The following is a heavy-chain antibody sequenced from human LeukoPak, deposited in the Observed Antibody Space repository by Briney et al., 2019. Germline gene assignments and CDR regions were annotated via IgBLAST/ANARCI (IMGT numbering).Heavy chain of an antibody. V-gene: IGHV3-48*01. D-gene: IGHD4-11*01. CDR2: ISSSSVII. Sequence: PGGSLRLSCAASGFTFSTYNMNWVRQAPGKGLEWLSYISSSSVIIYHADSVKGRFTISRDNSKNTLYLQMNSLRAEDTAVYYCAKDFWAVTTPLWGQGTLVTVSS. J-gene: IGHJ4*02. CDR1: GFTFSTYN. CDR3: AKDFWAVTTPL.